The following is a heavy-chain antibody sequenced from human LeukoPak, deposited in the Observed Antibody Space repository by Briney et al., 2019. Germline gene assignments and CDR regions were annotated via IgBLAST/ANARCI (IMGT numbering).Heavy chain of an antibody. D-gene: IGHD6-6*01. CDR3: AREEVMGQLDVDY. CDR1: GYTFTSYY. J-gene: IGHJ4*02. V-gene: IGHV1-46*03. CDR2: INTSGGST. Sequence: ASVKVSCKASGYTFTSYYMHWVRQAPGQGREWMGIINTSGGSTSYAQKFQGRVTMTRDTSTSTVYMELSSLRSEDTAVYYCAREEVMGQLDVDYWGRRTLVTVSS.